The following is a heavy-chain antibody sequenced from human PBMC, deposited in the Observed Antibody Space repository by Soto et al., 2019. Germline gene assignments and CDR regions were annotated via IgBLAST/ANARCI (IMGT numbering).Heavy chain of an antibody. V-gene: IGHV2-70*11. CDR3: ARIGISRSPIPKPSDGYYYYGMDV. J-gene: IGHJ6*02. CDR1: GFSLSTSGMC. D-gene: IGHD3-3*02. Sequence: SGPTLVNPTQTLTLTCTFSGFSLSTSGMCVSWIRQPPGKALEWLARIDWDDDKYYSTSLKTRLTISKDTSKNQVVLTMTNMDPVDTATYYCARIGISRSPIPKPSDGYYYYGMDVWGQGTTVTVSS. CDR2: IDWDDDK.